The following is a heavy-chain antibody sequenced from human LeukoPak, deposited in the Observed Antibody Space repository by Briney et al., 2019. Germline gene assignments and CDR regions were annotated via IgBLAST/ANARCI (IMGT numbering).Heavy chain of an antibody. CDR1: TASFSGYY. J-gene: IGHJ5*02. D-gene: IGHD3-10*01. CDR3: ARTGALYYYGSGSRNWFDP. CDR2: INHSGIT. Sequence: SETLSLTCGVYTASFSGYYWSWLRQSPGKGLEWIGDINHSGITNYNPSLKSRVTISVDTSRNQFSLKLSSVTAADTAVYSCARTGALYYYGSGSRNWFDPWGQGTLVTVSS. V-gene: IGHV4-34*01.